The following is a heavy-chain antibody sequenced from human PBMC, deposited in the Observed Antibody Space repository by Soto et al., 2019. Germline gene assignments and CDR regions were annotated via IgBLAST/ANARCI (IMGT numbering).Heavy chain of an antibody. CDR2: IYYSGST. J-gene: IGHJ4*02. Sequence: QVQLQESGPGLVKPSQTLSLTCTVSGGSISSGDYYWSWIRQPPGKGLEWIGHIYYSGSTSYTPSLKSRMTISLDTSKSQFSLKLASVTAADPAVYYCASFRSGWSASYFDYWGQGTLVTVSS. V-gene: IGHV4-30-4*01. D-gene: IGHD6-19*01. CDR3: ASFRSGWSASYFDY. CDR1: GGSISSGDYY.